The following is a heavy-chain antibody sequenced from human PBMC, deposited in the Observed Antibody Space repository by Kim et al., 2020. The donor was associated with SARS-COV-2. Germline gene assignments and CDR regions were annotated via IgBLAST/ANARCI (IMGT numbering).Heavy chain of an antibody. J-gene: IGHJ4*02. CDR2: T. CDR3: VGENTEAFGDF. Sequence: TYDADSVKCRFTISRDNAKTSLYLQMNSLTVEDTGVYYWVGENTEAFGDFWGQGTLITVSS. V-gene: IGHV3-21*01. D-gene: IGHD3-16*01.